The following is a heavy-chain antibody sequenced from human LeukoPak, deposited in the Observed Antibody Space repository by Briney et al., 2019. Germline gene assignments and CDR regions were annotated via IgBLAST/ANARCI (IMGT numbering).Heavy chain of an antibody. D-gene: IGHD4-17*01. CDR1: GFTFSSCH. J-gene: IGHJ4*02. V-gene: IGHV3-33*06. Sequence: PGGSLRLSCAASGFTFSSCHIHWVRQAPGKGLEWVALVWHDGSKTYYADSVKGRFTVSRDNSKNTLYLQMNSLRAEDTAVYYCAKDSNDYGDYNYFDFWRQGTLVTVSS. CDR3: AKDSNDYGDYNYFDF. CDR2: VWHDGSKT.